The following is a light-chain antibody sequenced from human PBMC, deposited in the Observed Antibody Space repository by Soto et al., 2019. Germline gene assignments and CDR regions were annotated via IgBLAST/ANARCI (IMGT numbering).Light chain of an antibody. J-gene: IGKJ1*01. CDR3: QSYNGAPWT. Sequence: DIQMTQSPSSLSASVGDRVTITCRASQGISTYLVWYQQKPGTVPKLLIFAASTLQSGVPSRFSGSGSGTDFTLTISILQPEDVATYYCQSYNGAPWTFGQGTKVEIK. V-gene: IGKV1-27*01. CDR1: QGISTY. CDR2: AAS.